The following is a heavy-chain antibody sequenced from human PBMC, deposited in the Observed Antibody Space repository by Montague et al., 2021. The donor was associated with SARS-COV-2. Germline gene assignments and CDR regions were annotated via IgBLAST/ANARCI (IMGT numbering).Heavy chain of an antibody. CDR2: IHSSGTT. Sequence: SETLSLTCTVAGGSISGGSYYWGWFRQPPGQGLEWIGNIHSSGTTYCKSRVTISVDTSKNQFSLKMPSVTAAVTAVYYCAGRRGDSGWLDDWGQGTLVTVSP. V-gene: IGHV4-39*01. CDR1: GGSISGGSYY. J-gene: IGHJ4*02. D-gene: IGHD6-25*01. CDR3: AGRRGDSGWLDD.